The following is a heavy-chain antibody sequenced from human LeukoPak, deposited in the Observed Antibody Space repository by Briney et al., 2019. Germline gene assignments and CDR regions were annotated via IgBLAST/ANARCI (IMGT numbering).Heavy chain of an antibody. CDR1: GFTFSSYA. J-gene: IGHJ6*02. CDR3: TSKVVPAAYYGMDV. CDR2: ISGSGGST. D-gene: IGHD2-2*01. Sequence: PGGSLRLSCAASGFTFSSYAMSWVRQAPGKGLEWVSAISGSGGSTYYADSVKGRFTISRDDSKNTAYLQMNSLKTEDTAVYYCTSKVVPAAYYGMDVWGQGTTVTVSS. V-gene: IGHV3-23*01.